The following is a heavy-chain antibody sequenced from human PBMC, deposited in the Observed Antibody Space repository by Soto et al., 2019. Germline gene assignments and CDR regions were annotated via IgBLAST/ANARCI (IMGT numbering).Heavy chain of an antibody. CDR1: GNSFTSYW. Sequence: PGESLKIACKGSGNSFTSYWIGWLRQMPGKGLEWLGLFYHGDSDTRYSPSFQCQVTISADKCISTAYLQWSSLKASDTALYYCARGYDSSVYYGRGVWGQRTTVTVS. CDR3: ARGYDSSVYYGRGV. CDR2: FYHGDSDT. J-gene: IGHJ6*02. D-gene: IGHD3-22*01. V-gene: IGHV5-51*01.